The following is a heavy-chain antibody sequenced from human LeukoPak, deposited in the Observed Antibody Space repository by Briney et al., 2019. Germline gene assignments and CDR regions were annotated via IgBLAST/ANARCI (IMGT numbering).Heavy chain of an antibody. CDR2: IYYSGST. V-gene: IGHV4-59*08. CDR1: GGSISSYY. Sequence: SETLSLTCTVSGGSISSYYWSWIRQPPGKGLEWIGYIYYSGSTNYNPSLKSRVTISVDTSKNQFSLKLSSVTAADTAVYYCARLFGGNSHGDYWGQGTLVTVSS. J-gene: IGHJ4*02. D-gene: IGHD4-23*01. CDR3: ARLFGGNSHGDY.